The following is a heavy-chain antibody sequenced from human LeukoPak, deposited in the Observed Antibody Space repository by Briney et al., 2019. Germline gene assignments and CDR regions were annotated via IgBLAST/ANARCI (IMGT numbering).Heavy chain of an antibody. D-gene: IGHD2-15*01. CDR2: ISAYNDNT. CDR1: GYTVTIYC. Sequence: SVKVSCKVSGYTVTIYCIGWVRHAPGRGREWMGWISAYNDNTNYAKKLRRRVTMTTDASQSTAYKEMRSLRADPTVVYYCARDRGGYCSGGSCYRADYWGQGTLVTVSS. V-gene: IGHV1-18*01. CDR3: ARDRGGYCSGGSCYRADY. J-gene: IGHJ4*02.